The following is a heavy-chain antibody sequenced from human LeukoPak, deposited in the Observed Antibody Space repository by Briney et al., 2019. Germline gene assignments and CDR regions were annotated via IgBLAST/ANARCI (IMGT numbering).Heavy chain of an antibody. Sequence: SETLSLTCTVSGGSISSYYWSWIRQPPGKGLEWIGYIYYSGSTNYNPSLKSRVTISVDTSKNQFSLKLSSVTAADTAVYYCARGVEMATMPNEAHFDYWGQGTLVTVSS. V-gene: IGHV4-59*01. CDR1: GGSISSYY. D-gene: IGHD5-24*01. CDR3: ARGVEMATMPNEAHFDY. J-gene: IGHJ4*02. CDR2: IYYSGST.